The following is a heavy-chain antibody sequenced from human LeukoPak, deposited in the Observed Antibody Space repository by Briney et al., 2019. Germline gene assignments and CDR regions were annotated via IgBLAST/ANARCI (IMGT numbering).Heavy chain of an antibody. J-gene: IGHJ4*02. Sequence: GESLKISCQASGYTFTSYWIGWVRQMPGKGLEWMGFIYPGDSDTRYSPSFQGQVTISADKSISTAYLQWSSLKASDTAMYYCARLVDYAGGGGFDYWGQGTLVTVSS. D-gene: IGHD3-16*01. V-gene: IGHV5-51*01. CDR2: IYPGDSDT. CDR1: GYTFTSYW. CDR3: ARLVDYAGGGGFDY.